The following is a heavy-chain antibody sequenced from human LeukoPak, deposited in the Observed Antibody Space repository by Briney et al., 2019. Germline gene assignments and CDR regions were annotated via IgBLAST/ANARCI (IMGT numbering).Heavy chain of an antibody. V-gene: IGHV3-53*05. J-gene: IGHJ4*02. CDR2: IYSGGST. CDR3: AKDVLRSDFYFDY. CDR1: GFTVSNNY. Sequence: PGGSLRLSCAASGFTVSNNYMSWVRQAPGKGLEWVSVIYSGGSTFYADSVKGRFTISRDNSKNTLYLQMNSLRAEDTAVYYCAKDVLRSDFYFDYWGQGTLVTVSS. D-gene: IGHD3-3*01.